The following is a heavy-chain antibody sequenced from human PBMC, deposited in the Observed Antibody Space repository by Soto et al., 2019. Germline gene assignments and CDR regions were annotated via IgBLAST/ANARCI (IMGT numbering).Heavy chain of an antibody. CDR3: ARQHPKIVVVPAAQAGFDY. V-gene: IGHV4-39*01. CDR1: GGSISSSSYY. CDR2: IYYSGST. D-gene: IGHD2-2*01. J-gene: IGHJ4*02. Sequence: SETLSLTCTVSGGSISSSSYYWGWIRQPPGKGLEWIGSIYYSGSTYYNPSLKSRVTISVDTSKNQFSLKLSSVTAADTAVYYCARQHPKIVVVPAAQAGFDYWGQGTLVTVSS.